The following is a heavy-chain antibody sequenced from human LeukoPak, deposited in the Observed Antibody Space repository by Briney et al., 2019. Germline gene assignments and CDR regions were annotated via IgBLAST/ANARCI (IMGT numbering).Heavy chain of an antibody. Sequence: GRSLRLSCAASGFTFSGYAMHWVRQAPGKGLEWVAVISYDGSNKYYADSVKGRFTISRDNSKNTLYLQMNSLRAEDTAVYYCARDKMERIQLWPTYDYYYYGMDVWGQGTTVTVSS. J-gene: IGHJ6*02. CDR1: GFTFSGYA. D-gene: IGHD5-18*01. CDR2: ISYDGSNK. CDR3: ARDKMERIQLWPTYDYYYYGMDV. V-gene: IGHV3-30-3*01.